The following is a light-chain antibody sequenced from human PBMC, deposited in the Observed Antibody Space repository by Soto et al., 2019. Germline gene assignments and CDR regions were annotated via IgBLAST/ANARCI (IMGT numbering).Light chain of an antibody. J-gene: IGLJ1*01. CDR2: EAS. Sequence: QSALTQPPSASGSPGQSVTISCTGTSSDVGAYKYVSWYQQYPGKAPKLMIYEASKRPSGDSDRFSGSKSGNTASLTISGLQAEDEADYYCCSYAGSSTYVFGTGTKVTVL. CDR1: SSDVGAYKY. V-gene: IGLV2-8*01. CDR3: CSYAGSSTYV.